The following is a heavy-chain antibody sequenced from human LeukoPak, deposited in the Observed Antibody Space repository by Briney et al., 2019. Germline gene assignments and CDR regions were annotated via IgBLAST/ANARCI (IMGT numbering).Heavy chain of an antibody. Sequence: PSETLSLTCAVYGGSFSGYYWSWIRQPPGKGLEWIEEINHSGSTNYNPSLKSRVTISVDTSKNQFSLKLSSVTAADTAVYYCARSSGYPFDYWGQGTLVTVSS. D-gene: IGHD3-22*01. CDR1: GGSFSGYY. CDR3: ARSSGYPFDY. J-gene: IGHJ4*02. V-gene: IGHV4-34*01. CDR2: INHSGST.